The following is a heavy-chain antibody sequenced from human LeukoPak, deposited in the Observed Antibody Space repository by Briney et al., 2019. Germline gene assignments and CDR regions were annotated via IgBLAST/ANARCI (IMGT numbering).Heavy chain of an antibody. CDR1: GFTFINYG. J-gene: IGHJ4*02. V-gene: IGHV3-30*02. Sequence: PGGSLRLSCAASGFTFINYGMHWVRQAPGKGLEWVAFISYDGSNKYYADSVKGRFTISRDDSKNTVYLQMNSLRPEDTGVYYCAKGQVIDFWGQGTLVAVSS. CDR3: AKGQVIDF. CDR2: ISYDGSNK.